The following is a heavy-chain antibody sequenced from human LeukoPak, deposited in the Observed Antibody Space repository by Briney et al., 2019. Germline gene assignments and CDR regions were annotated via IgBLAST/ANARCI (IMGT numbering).Heavy chain of an antibody. Sequence: PSETLSLTCTVSGGSISTDYWTWIGQPAGKGLEWIGLIYTSGKTNYNPSLKRRVTISLDTSKNQFSLKLTSVTAADTAVYYCASDFGYWGQGTLVTVSS. D-gene: IGHD3-10*01. J-gene: IGHJ4*02. V-gene: IGHV4-4*07. CDR3: ASDFGY. CDR2: IYTSGKT. CDR1: GGSISTDY.